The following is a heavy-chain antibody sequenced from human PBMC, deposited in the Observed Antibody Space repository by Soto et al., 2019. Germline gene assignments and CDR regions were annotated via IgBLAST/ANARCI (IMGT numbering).Heavy chain of an antibody. CDR3: ATHGDYDY. Sequence: LSLSCAASGFTVSSYAMSWVRQAPGKGLEWVSAISGSGGSTYYADSVKGRFTISRDNSKNTLYLQMNSLRAEDTAVYYCATHGDYDYWGQGTLVTVAS. D-gene: IGHD4-17*01. J-gene: IGHJ4*02. V-gene: IGHV3-23*01. CDR1: GFTVSSYA. CDR2: ISGSGGST.